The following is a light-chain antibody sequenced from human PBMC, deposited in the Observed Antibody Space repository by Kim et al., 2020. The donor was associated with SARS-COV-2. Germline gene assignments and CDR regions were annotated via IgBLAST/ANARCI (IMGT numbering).Light chain of an antibody. CDR3: QQRSNWPPLT. Sequence: LSPRERATLSCRASQSVSSYLAWYHQKPGQAPRLRIYDASNRATGIPARFSGSGSGTDFTLTISSLEPEDFAVYYCQQRSNWPPLTFGGGTKVEI. V-gene: IGKV3-11*01. CDR2: DAS. J-gene: IGKJ4*01. CDR1: QSVSSY.